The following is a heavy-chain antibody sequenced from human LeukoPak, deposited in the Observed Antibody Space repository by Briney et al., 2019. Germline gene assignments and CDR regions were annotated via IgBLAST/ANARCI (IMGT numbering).Heavy chain of an antibody. J-gene: IGHJ4*01. Sequence: ASVTVSCKASGYTFTTSGINWLRQAPGQGLEWMGWISAYNGNTNYPQTLQGRVTMTTDTSTCTAYMELRRLRSDDRAVYSGAKFDLGYWGQGTLVTVSS. V-gene: IGHV1-18*01. D-gene: IGHD7-27*01. CDR3: AKFDLGY. CDR2: ISAYNGNT. CDR1: GYTFTTSG.